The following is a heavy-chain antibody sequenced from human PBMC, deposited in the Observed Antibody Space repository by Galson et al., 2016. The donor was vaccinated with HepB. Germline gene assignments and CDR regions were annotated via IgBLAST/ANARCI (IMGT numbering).Heavy chain of an antibody. CDR1: GFTFRSYW. CDR2: INKDGSEK. CDR3: ARRPDTQRRIAGWGWGMDV. V-gene: IGHV3-7*01. Sequence: SLRLSCAASGFTFRSYWMSWVRQAPGKGLEWVANINKDGSEKYSVEYVKGRFTISRDNGKNSLYLQMSSLRVEDAGVYYCARRPDTQRRIAGWGWGMDVWGQGTTVTVS. J-gene: IGHJ6*02. D-gene: IGHD6-19*01.